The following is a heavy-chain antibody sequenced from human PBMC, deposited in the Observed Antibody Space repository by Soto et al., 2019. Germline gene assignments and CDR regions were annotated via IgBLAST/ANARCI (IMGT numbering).Heavy chain of an antibody. CDR1: GFTFSNYA. D-gene: IGHD3-22*01. V-gene: IGHV3-23*01. CDR2: ISGSGDTT. J-gene: IGHJ4*02. Sequence: GGSLRLSCAASGFTFSNYAMSWVRQAPGKGLEWVSAISGSGDTTYYADSVKGRFTISRDNYKKTLYLQMNSLRAEDTAVYYCAKSPMEGYDDSSGSADYWGRGTLVTVSS. CDR3: AKSPMEGYDDSSGSADY.